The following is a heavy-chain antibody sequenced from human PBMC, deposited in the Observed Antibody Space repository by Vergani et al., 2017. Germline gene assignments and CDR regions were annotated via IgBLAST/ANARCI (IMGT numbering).Heavy chain of an antibody. CDR1: GFTFSSYA. CDR2: ISDSGGNT. J-gene: IGHJ4*02. V-gene: IGHV3-23*01. D-gene: IGHD5-24*01. Sequence: EVQLLESGGGLVQPGGSLRLSCAASGFTFSSYAMSWVRQAPGEGLEWVSGISDSGGNTYYADSVKGRFAISRDNSKNTLYLQMNSLRAEDTAVYYCARFRDGYNYGRDFDYWGQGTLVTVSS. CDR3: ARFRDGYNYGRDFDY.